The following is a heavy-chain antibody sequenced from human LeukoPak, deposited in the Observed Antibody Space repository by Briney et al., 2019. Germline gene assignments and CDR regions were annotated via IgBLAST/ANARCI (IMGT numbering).Heavy chain of an antibody. CDR3: ARHNGFDRGYYYYMDV. CDR1: GGFINSYY. J-gene: IGHJ6*03. Sequence: SETLSLTCTVSGGFINSYYWSWIRQPAGKGLEWIGRVYTSGITNYNPSLKSRITMSVDTSKNQFSLKLTSVTAADTAVYCCARHNGFDRGYYYYMDVWGKGTTVTVSS. V-gene: IGHV4-4*07. CDR2: VYTSGIT. D-gene: IGHD3-9*01.